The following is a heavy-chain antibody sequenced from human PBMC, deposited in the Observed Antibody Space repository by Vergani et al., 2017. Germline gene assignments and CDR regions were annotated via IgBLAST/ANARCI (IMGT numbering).Heavy chain of an antibody. CDR2: ISYDGSNK. CDR3: AKDQITGILYYYYGIDV. J-gene: IGHJ6*02. V-gene: IGHV3-30*18. Sequence: QVQLVESGGGVVQPGRSLRLSCAASGFTFSSYGMHWVRQAPGKGLEWVAVISYDGSNKYYADSVKGRFTISRDNSKNTLYLQMNSLRAEDTAVYYCAKDQITGILYYYYGIDVWGQGTTVTVSS. D-gene: IGHD1-20*01. CDR1: GFTFSSYG.